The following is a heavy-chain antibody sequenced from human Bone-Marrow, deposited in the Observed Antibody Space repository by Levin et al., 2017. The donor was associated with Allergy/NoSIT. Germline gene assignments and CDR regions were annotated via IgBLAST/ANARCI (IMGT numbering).Heavy chain of an antibody. Sequence: SVKVSCRASGGAFNSFAINWVRQAPGQGPEWMGGIVPIFASVQYAPKFRGRVTISADTSTGTAYMELTSLTSEDTAVYYCARDAREWEVGIVFGSWGQGTLVIVSS. CDR1: GGAFNSFA. V-gene: IGHV1-69*06. CDR3: ARDAREWEVGIVFGS. CDR2: IVPIFASV. D-gene: IGHD2-21*01. J-gene: IGHJ5*02.